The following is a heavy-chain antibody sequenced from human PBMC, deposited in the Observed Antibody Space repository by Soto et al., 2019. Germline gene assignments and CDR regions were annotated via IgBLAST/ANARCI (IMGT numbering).Heavy chain of an antibody. Sequence: GESLKISGQGSGYTFTVHWISWVLQMPGKGLEWMGRIDPSDSYTDYSPTVQGHVTMSADKSINTAYLQWSSLQASDTAVYYCTRHTGYDSSLDYWGQGTLVTVSS. CDR3: TRHTGYDSSLDY. CDR1: GYTFTVHW. V-gene: IGHV5-10-1*01. CDR2: IDPSDSYT. D-gene: IGHD5-12*01. J-gene: IGHJ4*02.